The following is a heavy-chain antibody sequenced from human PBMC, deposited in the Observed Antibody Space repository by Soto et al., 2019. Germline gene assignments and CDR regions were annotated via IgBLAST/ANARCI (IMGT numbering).Heavy chain of an antibody. J-gene: IGHJ5*02. CDR2: IYYSGST. CDR3: ARQGITIFGVAANWFDP. D-gene: IGHD3-3*01. Sequence: PSDILSPTYTVFDAPIRSRSYNKRWIHQPPGKRLEWIGSIYYSGSTYYNPSPKSRVTISVDTSKNQFSLKLSSVTAADTAVHYCARQGITIFGVAANWFDPWG. V-gene: IGHV4-39*01. CDR1: DAPIRSRSYN.